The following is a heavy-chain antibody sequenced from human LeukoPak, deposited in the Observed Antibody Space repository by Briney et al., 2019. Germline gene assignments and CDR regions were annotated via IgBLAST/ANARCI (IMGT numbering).Heavy chain of an antibody. Sequence: ASVKVSCKASGYTFTSYYMHWVRQAPGQGLEWMGIINPSGGSTSYAQKFQGRVTMTRDTSTSTVYMELSSLRSEDTAVYYCARDYRYYYDSSGTGYFDYWGQGTLVTVSS. D-gene: IGHD3-22*01. V-gene: IGHV1-46*01. CDR1: GYTFTSYY. CDR2: INPSGGST. J-gene: IGHJ4*02. CDR3: ARDYRYYYDSSGTGYFDY.